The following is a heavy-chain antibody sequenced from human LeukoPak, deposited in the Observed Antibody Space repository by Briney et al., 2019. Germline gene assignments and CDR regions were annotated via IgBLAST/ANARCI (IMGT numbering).Heavy chain of an antibody. V-gene: IGHV1-18*01. J-gene: IGHJ5*02. CDR2: ITTYNGNT. D-gene: IGHD2-15*01. Sequence: ASVKISCKASGYTFTSYGITWVRQAPGQGLEWMGWITTYNGNTYYAQNFQGRVTMTADTSTSTAYMEVRSLRSDDTAVYYCARLSPPIASFCSGGTCYSGGFDPWGQGTLVTVSS. CDR3: ARLSPPIASFCSGGTCYSGGFDP. CDR1: GYTFTSYG.